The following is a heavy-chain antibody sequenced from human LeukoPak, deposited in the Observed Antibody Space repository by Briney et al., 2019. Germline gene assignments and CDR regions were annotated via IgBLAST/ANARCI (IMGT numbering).Heavy chain of an antibody. CDR2: IYSGGST. J-gene: IGHJ5*02. CDR3: VTRLA. Sequence: GGSLRLSCAASGFTVSSNYMSWVRQAPGKGLDWVSMIYSGGSTNYADSVKGRFTISRDSSKNTLYLQMNSLRAEDTAVYYCVTRLAWGQGTQVTVSS. V-gene: IGHV3-53*01. D-gene: IGHD3-16*01. CDR1: GFTVSSNY.